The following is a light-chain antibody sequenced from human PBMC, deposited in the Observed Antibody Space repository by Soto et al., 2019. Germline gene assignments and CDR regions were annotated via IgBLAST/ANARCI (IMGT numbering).Light chain of an antibody. Sequence: QSVLTQPRSVSGSPGQSVTISCTGTSSDVGGYNYVSGYQQHPGKAPKLMIYGVSERPSGVPDRFSGSKSGNTASLTISGLQAEDEADYYCCSYGGNFYVFGTGTKVTVL. CDR3: CSYGGNFYV. CDR2: GVS. V-gene: IGLV2-11*01. J-gene: IGLJ1*01. CDR1: SSDVGGYNY.